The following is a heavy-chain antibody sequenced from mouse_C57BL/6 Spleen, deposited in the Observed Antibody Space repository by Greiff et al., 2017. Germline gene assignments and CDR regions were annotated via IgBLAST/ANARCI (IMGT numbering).Heavy chain of an antibody. D-gene: IGHD3-2*02. J-gene: IGHJ4*01. CDR1: GYTFTDHI. CDR2: IYPVSGET. V-gene: IGHV1-11*01. Sequence: QVQLQQSGAELASPGASVTLSCKASGYTFTDHIMTWVKKRPGQGLEWIGRIYPVSGETNYNQKFMGKATFSVDRSSSTVYMVLNSLTSEDPAVYYCGRSASGLYYAMDYWGQGTSVTVSS. CDR3: GRSASGLYYAMDY.